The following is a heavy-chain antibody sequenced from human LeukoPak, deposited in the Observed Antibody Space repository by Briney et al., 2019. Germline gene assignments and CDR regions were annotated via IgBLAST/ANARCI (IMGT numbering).Heavy chain of an antibody. V-gene: IGHV1-2*06. Sequence: GASVKVSCKASGYTFTGYDMHWVRQAPGQGLEWMGRINPNSGGTNYAQKFQGRVTMTRDTSISTAYMELSRLRSDDTAVYYCAKIVGATNEVFDYWGQGTLVTVSS. CDR2: INPNSGGT. CDR3: AKIVGATNEVFDY. CDR1: GYTFTGYD. J-gene: IGHJ4*02. D-gene: IGHD1-26*01.